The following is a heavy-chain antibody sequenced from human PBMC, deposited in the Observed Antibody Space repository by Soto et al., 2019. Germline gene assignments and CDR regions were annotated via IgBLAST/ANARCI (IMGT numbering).Heavy chain of an antibody. CDR2: IYHSGST. CDR1: GYSISSGYY. J-gene: IGHJ4*02. CDR3: ARPTYGYNYFDY. D-gene: IGHD4-17*01. V-gene: IGHV4-38-2*01. Sequence: PSETLSLTCAVSGYSISSGYYWCFIRQPPGKGLEWIGSIYHSGSTYYNPSLKSRVTISVDTSKNQFSLKLSSVTAADTAVYYCARPTYGYNYFDYWGQGTLVTVPS.